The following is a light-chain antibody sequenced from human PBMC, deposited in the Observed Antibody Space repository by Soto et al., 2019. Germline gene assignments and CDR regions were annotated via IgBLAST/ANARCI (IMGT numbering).Light chain of an antibody. Sequence: VLTQSPATLSLSPGERATLSCGASQSLSSSSLAWYQQRPGLAPRLLIYDVSYRASGIPNRFSGSGSGTDFTLTIRRLEPEDFAVYYCQQYGSSPQTFGQGTKLEIK. CDR1: QSLSSSS. J-gene: IGKJ2*01. CDR2: DVS. V-gene: IGKV3D-20*01. CDR3: QQYGSSPQT.